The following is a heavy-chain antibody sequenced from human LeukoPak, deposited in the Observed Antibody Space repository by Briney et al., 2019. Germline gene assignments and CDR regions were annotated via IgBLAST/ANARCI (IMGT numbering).Heavy chain of an antibody. CDR3: ARVSEVHSFDY. CDR1: GGSISSGGYY. J-gene: IGHJ4*02. CDR2: IYYSGST. V-gene: IGHV4-31*03. Sequence: SETLSLTCTVSGGSISSGGYYWSWIRQHPGKGLEWIGYIYYSGSTYYNPSLKSRVTISVDTSKSQFSLKLSSVTAADTAVYYCARVSEVHSFDYGGQEPLVTVSS.